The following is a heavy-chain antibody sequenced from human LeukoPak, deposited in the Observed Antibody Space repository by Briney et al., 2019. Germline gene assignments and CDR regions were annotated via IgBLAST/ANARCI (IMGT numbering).Heavy chain of an antibody. J-gene: IGHJ5*02. CDR2: ISTYDHDT. D-gene: IGHD2-15*01. CDR1: GYTFTNYG. V-gene: IGHV1-18*01. Sequence: ASVKVSCKASGYTFTNYGISWVRQAPGQGLEWMAWISTYDHDTNYAQKFRDRVTMTTDTSTSTAYMELRSLGSDDTAVYYCVRDYFCSGGTCDDCFDPWGQGTLVTVSS. CDR3: VRDYFCSGGTCDDCFDP.